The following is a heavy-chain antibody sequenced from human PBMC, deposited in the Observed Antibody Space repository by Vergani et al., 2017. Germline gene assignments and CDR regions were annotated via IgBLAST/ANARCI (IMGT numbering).Heavy chain of an antibody. J-gene: IGHJ4*02. Sequence: QVQLVESGGGVVQPGRSLRLSCAASGFTFSSYAMHWVRQAPGKGLEWVAVLSYDGSNKYYADSVKGRVTISRDNSKNTLYLQMNSLRAEDTAVYYCASNHPFDYWGQGTLVTVSS. CDR2: LSYDGSNK. D-gene: IGHD1-14*01. CDR3: ASNHPFDY. V-gene: IGHV3-30*01. CDR1: GFTFSSYA.